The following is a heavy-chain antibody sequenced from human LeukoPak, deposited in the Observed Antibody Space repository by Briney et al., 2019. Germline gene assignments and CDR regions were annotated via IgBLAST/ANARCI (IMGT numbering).Heavy chain of an antibody. CDR2: IYSSGNT. D-gene: IGHD1-26*01. V-gene: IGHV3-53*01. J-gene: IGHJ5*02. CDR1: GFTVSSNY. CDR3: AREVGATRGLDP. Sequence: PGGSLRLSCAASGFTVSSNYVIWVRQAPGKGLEWASIIYSSGNTYYADSVKGRFTISRDTSKNTLYLQMNSLRAEDTAFYYCAREVGATRGLDPWGQGTLVTVSS.